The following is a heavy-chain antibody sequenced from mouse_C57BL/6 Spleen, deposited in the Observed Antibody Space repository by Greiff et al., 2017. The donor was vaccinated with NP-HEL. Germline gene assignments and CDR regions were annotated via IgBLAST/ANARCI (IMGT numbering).Heavy chain of an antibody. J-gene: IGHJ1*03. Sequence: QVQLHHPGAELVPPGSSVNLSCKASGYTFTSYWLHWVKQRPIHGLDWIGNIDPSDSETHYNQKFKDKATLTVDKSSSTAYMQLSSLTSEDSAVYYCARSGGYYDWYFDVWGTGTTVTVSS. CDR2: IDPSDSET. V-gene: IGHV1-52*01. D-gene: IGHD2-3*01. CDR3: ARSGGYYDWYFDV. CDR1: GYTFTSYW.